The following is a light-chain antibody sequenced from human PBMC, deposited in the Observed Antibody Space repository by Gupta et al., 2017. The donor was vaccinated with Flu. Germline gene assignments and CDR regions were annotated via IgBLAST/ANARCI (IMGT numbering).Light chain of an antibody. V-gene: IGLV1-44*01. Sequence: QSVLPQPPSASEAPGQRVTISCSGSNSNIGSYTVNWYKPVPGTAPKLLFFSNSHRPSGVPDRFSGSKSGTSGSLVISGLQAEDEADYYCAAWDDRRAGVVFGGGTKLTVL. J-gene: IGLJ2*01. CDR1: NSNIGSYT. CDR2: SNS. CDR3: AAWDDRRAGVV.